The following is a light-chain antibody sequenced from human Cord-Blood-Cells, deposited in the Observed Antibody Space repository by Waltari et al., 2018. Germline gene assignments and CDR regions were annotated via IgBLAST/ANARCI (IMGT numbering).Light chain of an antibody. CDR3: NSRDSSGNLYV. J-gene: IGLJ1*01. Sequence: SELTQDPAVSVALGQTVRITGQGDSLRRYYASWYQQKPGQAPVLVIYGKNNRPSGIPDRFSGSSSGNTASLTITGAQAEDEADYYCNSRDSSGNLYVFGTGTKVTVL. CDR2: GKN. CDR1: SLRRYY. V-gene: IGLV3-19*01.